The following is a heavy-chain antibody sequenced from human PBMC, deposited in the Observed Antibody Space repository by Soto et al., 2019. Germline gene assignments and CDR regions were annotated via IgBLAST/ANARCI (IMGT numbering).Heavy chain of an antibody. CDR2: ISAHNGNT. CDR1: GYTFTSYG. CDR3: ARGRYGDY. V-gene: IGHV1-18*01. Sequence: QVHLVQSGAEVKKPGASVKVSCKGSGYTFTSYGITWVRQAPGQGLEWMGWISAHNGNTDYAQKLQGRATVTRDTATSTAYMELRSLRSDDTAVYYCARGRYGDYWGQGALVTVSS. D-gene: IGHD1-1*01. J-gene: IGHJ4*02.